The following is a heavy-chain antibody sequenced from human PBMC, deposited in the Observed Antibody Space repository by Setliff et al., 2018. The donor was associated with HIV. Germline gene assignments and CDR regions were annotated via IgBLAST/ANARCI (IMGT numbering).Heavy chain of an antibody. CDR3: ARMSISASVYFDY. D-gene: IGHD2-2*01. CDR1: GGSITNGDHY. J-gene: IGHJ4*02. Sequence: SETLSLTCSVSGGSITNGDHYWAWIRQSPGKGLEWIGYIYYTGDTYYSSSFESRVVISLDTSNNQFSLRVRSVTAADTALYFCARMSISASVYFDYWGQGTLVTGSS. CDR2: IYYTGDT. V-gene: IGHV4-30-4*08.